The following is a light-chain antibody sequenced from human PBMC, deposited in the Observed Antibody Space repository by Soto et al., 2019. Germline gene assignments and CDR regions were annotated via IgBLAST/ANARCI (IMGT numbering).Light chain of an antibody. CDR2: GAS. CDR3: QQYGSSPT. Sequence: EIVLTQSPGTLSLSPEERATLSCRASQSVSSSYLAWYQQKRGQARRLLIYGASTRATGIPDRISGSGSGTDFTLTISRLEPEDFAVYNCQQYGSSPTFGQGTKVEIK. J-gene: IGKJ1*01. V-gene: IGKV3-20*01. CDR1: QSVSSSY.